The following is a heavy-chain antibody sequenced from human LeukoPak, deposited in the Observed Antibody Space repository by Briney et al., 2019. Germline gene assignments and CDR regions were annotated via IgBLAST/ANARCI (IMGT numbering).Heavy chain of an antibody. CDR2: INHSGST. Sequence: SETLSLTCAVYGGSFSGYYWSWIRQPPGKGLEWIGEINHSGSTNYNPSLKSRVTISVDTSKNQFSLKLSSVTAADTAVYYCATGGVGATPHYFDYWGQGTLVTVSS. CDR1: GGSFSGYY. J-gene: IGHJ4*02. D-gene: IGHD1-26*01. V-gene: IGHV4-34*01. CDR3: ATGGVGATPHYFDY.